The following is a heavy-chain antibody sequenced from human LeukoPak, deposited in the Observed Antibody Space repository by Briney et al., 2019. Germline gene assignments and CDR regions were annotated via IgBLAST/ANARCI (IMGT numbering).Heavy chain of an antibody. CDR2: ISWNSGSI. V-gene: IGHV3-9*01. CDR3: ARSQSSSLIDY. D-gene: IGHD6-13*01. CDR1: GFTFDDYA. J-gene: IGHJ4*02. Sequence: GGSLRLSCAASGFTFDDYAMHWVRQAPGKGLEWVSGISWNSGSIGYADSVKGRFTISRDNAKNSLYLQMNSLTVEDTAVYYCARSQSSSLIDYWGQGTLVTVSS.